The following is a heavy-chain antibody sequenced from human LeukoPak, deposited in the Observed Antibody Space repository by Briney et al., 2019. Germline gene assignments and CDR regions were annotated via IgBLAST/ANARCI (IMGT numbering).Heavy chain of an antibody. CDR2: IKSKTDGGTT. Sequence: GSLRLSCAASGFTFSNAWMSWVRQAPGKGLEWVGRIKSKTDGGTTDYAAPVKGRFTISRDDSKNTLYLQMNSLKTEDTAVYYCTTHDYYDSSGYYFDVDHWGQGTLVTVSS. CDR3: TTHDYYDSSGYYFDVDH. J-gene: IGHJ4*02. D-gene: IGHD3-22*01. CDR1: GFTFSNAW. V-gene: IGHV3-15*01.